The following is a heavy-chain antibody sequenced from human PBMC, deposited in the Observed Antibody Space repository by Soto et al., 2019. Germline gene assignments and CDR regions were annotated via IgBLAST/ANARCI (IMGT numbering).Heavy chain of an antibody. J-gene: IGHJ3*02. CDR2: ILPIFGTA. V-gene: IGHV1-69*01. Sequence: QVQLVQSGAEVKKPGSSVKVSCKASGGHFRSYSIRWGRPAPGQGLEWMGGILPIFGTANYAQKFQGRVTITADESTSTAYLELSSLRSEDTAVYYCARGKSQDEAFDIWGQGTRVTVSS. CDR3: ARGKSQDEAFDI. CDR1: GGHFRSYS.